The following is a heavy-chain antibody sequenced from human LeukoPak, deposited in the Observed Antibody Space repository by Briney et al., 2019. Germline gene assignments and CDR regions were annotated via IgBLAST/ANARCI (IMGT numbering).Heavy chain of an antibody. J-gene: IGHJ4*02. CDR2: ISTYTGNA. V-gene: IGHV1-18*04. Sequence: ASVKVSCKASGYTFTGYYMHWVRRAPGQGLEWMGWISTYTGNAKYSQKLQDRVTMTTGTSTSTGYMELRGLTSDDTAVYYCARVDRMAEIDFWGQGTLVIVSA. CDR1: GYTFTGYY. D-gene: IGHD1-14*01. CDR3: ARVDRMAEIDF.